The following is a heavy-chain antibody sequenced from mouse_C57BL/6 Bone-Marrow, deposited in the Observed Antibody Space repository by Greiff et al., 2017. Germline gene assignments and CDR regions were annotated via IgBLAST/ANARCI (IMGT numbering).Heavy chain of an antibody. J-gene: IGHJ1*03. CDR3: ARFGYFDV. V-gene: IGHV1-82*01. Sequence: QVQLQQSGPELVKPGASVKISCKASGYAFSSSWMNWVKQRPGKGLEWIGRIYPGDGDTNYNGKFKGKATLTADKSSSTAYMQLSSLTSEDSAVCFCARFGYFDVWGTGTTVTVSS. CDR1: GYAFSSSW. CDR2: IYPGDGDT.